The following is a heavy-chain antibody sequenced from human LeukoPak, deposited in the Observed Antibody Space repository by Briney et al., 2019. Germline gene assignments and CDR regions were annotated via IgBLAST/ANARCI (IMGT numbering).Heavy chain of an antibody. Sequence: GGSLRLSCAASGFTFSSYAMSWVRQAPRKGLEWVSAIIGSGGSTYYADSVKGRFTISRDNSKNTLYLQMNSLRAEDTAVYYCAKDLEDSMVRGVLPPYYFDYWGQGTLVTVSS. D-gene: IGHD3-10*01. V-gene: IGHV3-23*01. CDR2: IIGSGGST. J-gene: IGHJ4*02. CDR3: AKDLEDSMVRGVLPPYYFDY. CDR1: GFTFSSYA.